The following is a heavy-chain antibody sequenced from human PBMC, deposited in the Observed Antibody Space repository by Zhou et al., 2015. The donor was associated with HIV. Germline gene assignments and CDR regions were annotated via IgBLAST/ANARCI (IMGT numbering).Heavy chain of an antibody. V-gene: IGHV1-18*01. CDR1: GYTFTNYG. CDR2: ISAYNGNT. D-gene: IGHD3-22*01. J-gene: IGHJ4*02. Sequence: QVLLVQSGAEVKKPGASVKVSCKASGYTFTNYGFSWVRQAPGQGLEWMGWISAYNGNTNYAQKLQDRVTMTTDTSTSTAYMELRSLRSDDTAVYYCAREVGGGPIYFDTSGSDFWGQGTLVTVSS. CDR3: AREVGGGPIYFDTSGSDF.